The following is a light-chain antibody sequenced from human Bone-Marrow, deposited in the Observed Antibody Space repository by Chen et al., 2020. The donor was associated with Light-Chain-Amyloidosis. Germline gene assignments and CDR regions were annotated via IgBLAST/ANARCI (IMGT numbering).Light chain of an antibody. CDR2: GSS. CDR3: QQNGTSPLT. V-gene: IGKV3-20*01. Sequence: EIVLTQSPGTLSLSPGEGANLSCRASQTISRNYLTWYKQKFGQAPRLLIYGSSSRATGIPDRYTGSGSGTDFTLTINRLEPEDFAMYYCQQNGTSPLTFGGGTKVEIK. CDR1: QTISRNY. J-gene: IGKJ4*01.